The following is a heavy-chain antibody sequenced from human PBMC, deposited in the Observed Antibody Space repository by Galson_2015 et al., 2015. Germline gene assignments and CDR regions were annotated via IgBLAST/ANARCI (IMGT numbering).Heavy chain of an antibody. J-gene: IGHJ4*02. V-gene: IGHV1-46*01. D-gene: IGHD4-17*01. Sequence: SVKVSCKASGYTFTSYYMHWVRQAPGQGLEWMGIINPSGGSTSYAQKFQGRVTMTRDTSTSTVYMELSSLRSEDTAVYYCARSLGRDGDSSTPHEVDYWGQGTLVTVSS. CDR3: ARSLGRDGDSSTPHEVDY. CDR2: INPSGGST. CDR1: GYTFTSYY.